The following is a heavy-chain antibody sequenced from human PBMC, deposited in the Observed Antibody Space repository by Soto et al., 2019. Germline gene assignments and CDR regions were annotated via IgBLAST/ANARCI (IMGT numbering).Heavy chain of an antibody. V-gene: IGHV4-39*01. CDR3: ARLYYDSRGYYWFDP. D-gene: IGHD3-22*01. Sequence: QLQLQESGPGLVKPSETLSLSCTVSGGSISSTTYYWGWIRQPPGKGLAWIGSIYYSGSTYDNPSLKSLVTIPVDTSNNQFSLKLSFVTAADTAVYYCARLYYDSRGYYWFDPWGQGTLVTVSS. J-gene: IGHJ5*02. CDR1: GGSISSTTYY. CDR2: IYYSGST.